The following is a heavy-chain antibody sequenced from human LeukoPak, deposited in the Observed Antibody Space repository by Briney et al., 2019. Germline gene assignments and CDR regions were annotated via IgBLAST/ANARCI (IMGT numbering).Heavy chain of an antibody. CDR3: ARRNSGWPFDW. CDR1: GGSISSSSHY. D-gene: IGHD6-19*01. CDR2: IFSSGTT. V-gene: IGHV4-39*01. Sequence: SETLSLTCSVSGGSISSSSHYWGWSRQPPGKGVEWIGHIFSSGTTYYNPSLQSRVTISADTSKNQFSLKVNSVSAADTAVYYCARRNSGWPFDWWGPGSLVTVSS. J-gene: IGHJ4*02.